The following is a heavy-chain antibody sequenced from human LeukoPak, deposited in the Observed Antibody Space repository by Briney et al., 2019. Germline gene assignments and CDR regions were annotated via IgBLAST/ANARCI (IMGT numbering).Heavy chain of an antibody. CDR2: IIPIFGTA. Sequence: SVKVSCKASGGTFSSDAISWVRQAPGQGLEWMGRIIPIFGTANYAQKFQGRVTITTDESTSTAYMELSSLRSEDTAVYYCARVSFNEYYFDYWGQGTLVTVSS. V-gene: IGHV1-69*05. CDR3: ARVSFNEYYFDY. D-gene: IGHD2-8*01. CDR1: GGTFSSDA. J-gene: IGHJ4*02.